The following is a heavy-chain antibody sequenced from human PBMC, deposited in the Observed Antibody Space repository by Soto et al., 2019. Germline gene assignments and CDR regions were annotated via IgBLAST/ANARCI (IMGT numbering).Heavy chain of an antibody. CDR1: GYSFPSHW. Sequence: GESLKISCKASGYSFPSHWIAWVRQMPGKGLEWMGSVYPGDSDIRYSPSFQGQVTISADMSSTTAYLQWDSLKASDTAMYYCARHIRWYDLDYWGQGTLVTVS. CDR2: VYPGDSDI. D-gene: IGHD2-15*01. V-gene: IGHV5-51*01. J-gene: IGHJ4*02. CDR3: ARHIRWYDLDY.